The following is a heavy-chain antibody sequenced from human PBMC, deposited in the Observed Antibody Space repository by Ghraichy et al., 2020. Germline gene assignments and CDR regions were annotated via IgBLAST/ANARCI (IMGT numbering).Heavy chain of an antibody. CDR3: AKDGNGNVGYYYYYMDV. J-gene: IGHJ6*03. CDR2: ITSGGEST. D-gene: IGHD1-20*01. Sequence: GGSLRLSCAASGFIFSSHAMTWVRQAPGKGLEWVSTITSGGESTFNANSVKGRFTISRDNSKNTLFLQMDSLRAEDTAVYFCAKDGNGNVGYYYYYMDVWGKGTSVTVSS. V-gene: IGHV3-23*01. CDR1: GFIFSSHA.